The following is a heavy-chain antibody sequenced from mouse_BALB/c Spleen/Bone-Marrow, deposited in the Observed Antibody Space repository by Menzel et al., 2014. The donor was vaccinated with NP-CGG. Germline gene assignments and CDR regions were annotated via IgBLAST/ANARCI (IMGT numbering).Heavy chain of an antibody. V-gene: IGHV1-85*01. CDR2: IFPGDGGT. CDR1: GYTFTSYD. J-gene: IGHJ3*01. CDR3: ARNYRYAWFAY. D-gene: IGHD2-14*01. Sequence: QVQLKHSGAELVKPGASVKLSCKASGYTFTSYDINWVRQRPEQGLEWIGWIFPGDGGTKCNEKFKGKATLTTDKSSSTAYMQLNGLTFEDSAVYFCARNYRYAWFAYWGQGTLVTVSA.